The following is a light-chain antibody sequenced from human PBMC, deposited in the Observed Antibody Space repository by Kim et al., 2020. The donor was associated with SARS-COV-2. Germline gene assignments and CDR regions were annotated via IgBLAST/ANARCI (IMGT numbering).Light chain of an antibody. V-gene: IGKV1-16*02. CDR2: AAS. Sequence: DIQMTQSPSSLSASVGDTVTITCRASRDISSYLAWHQQKPGKAPKSLIYAASSFDGGVPSKFSGSGSGTDFTLTIKNVQPEDSATYYCHQYDEYPITFGQGTRLEIK. J-gene: IGKJ5*01. CDR3: HQYDEYPIT. CDR1: RDISSY.